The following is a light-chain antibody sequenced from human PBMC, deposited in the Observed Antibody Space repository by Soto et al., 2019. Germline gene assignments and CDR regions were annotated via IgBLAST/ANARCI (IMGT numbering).Light chain of an antibody. J-gene: IGKJ1*01. CDR2: DAS. CDR1: QGICRQ. Sequence: EIVMTQSPATLSVSPGERVTLSCRASQGICRQLAWYQHKPGQAPRLRFYDASTRATGLPDRFSGSGAGTLFTISSSSVQSEDFAIYSCQHYNDWPTFGQGTKVEIK. CDR3: QHYNDWPT. V-gene: IGKV3D-15*01.